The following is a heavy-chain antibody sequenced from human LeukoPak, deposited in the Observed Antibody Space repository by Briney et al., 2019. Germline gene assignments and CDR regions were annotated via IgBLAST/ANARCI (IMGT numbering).Heavy chain of an antibody. Sequence: ASVKVSCKASGYTFTSYGISWVRQAPGQGLEWMGWITAYSDNTNYAQKLQGRVTMTTDTSTSTAYMELSSLRSEDTAIYYCARDQGGSWDAFDIWGQGTLVTVSS. CDR3: ARDQGGSWDAFDI. J-gene: IGHJ3*02. CDR1: GYTFTSYG. V-gene: IGHV1-18*01. CDR2: ITAYSDNT. D-gene: IGHD6-13*01.